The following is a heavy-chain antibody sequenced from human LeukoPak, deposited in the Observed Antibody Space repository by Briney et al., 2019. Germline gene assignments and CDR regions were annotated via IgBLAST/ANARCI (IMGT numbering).Heavy chain of an antibody. Sequence: GGSLRLSCAASGFTFSSYAMSWVRQAPGKGLEWVSAISGSGGSTYYADSVKGRFPISRDNSKNTLYLQMNSLRAEDTAVYYCAKGFGYSSSWYGNYFDYWGQGTLVTVSS. CDR3: AKGFGYSSSWYGNYFDY. J-gene: IGHJ4*02. CDR2: ISGSGGST. CDR1: GFTFSSYA. D-gene: IGHD6-13*01. V-gene: IGHV3-23*01.